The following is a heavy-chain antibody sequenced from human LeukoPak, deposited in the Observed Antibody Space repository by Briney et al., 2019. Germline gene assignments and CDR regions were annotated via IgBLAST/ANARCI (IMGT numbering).Heavy chain of an antibody. D-gene: IGHD3-10*01. CDR3: ARHLYYSASAFWYIDL. CDR1: GGSISSYY. V-gene: IGHV4-59*08. CDR2: IYYSGST. Sequence: PSETLSLTCTVSGGSISSYYWSWIRQPPGKGLEWIGYIYYSGSTNYNPSLKSRVTISVDMSKNQFSLILTSVTAADTAEYYCARHLYYSASAFWYIDLWGRGTLVIVSP. J-gene: IGHJ2*01.